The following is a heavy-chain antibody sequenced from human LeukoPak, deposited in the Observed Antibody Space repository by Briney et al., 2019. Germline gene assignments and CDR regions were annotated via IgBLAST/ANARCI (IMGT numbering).Heavy chain of an antibody. V-gene: IGHV3-30*01. CDR1: GFTFSSYS. J-gene: IGHJ5*02. D-gene: IGHD2-2*01. Sequence: GGSLRLSCTASGFTFSSYSMHWVRQAPGKGLEWVAVISYDGSNKYYADSVKGRFTISRDNSKNTLYVQMNSLRAEDTAVYYCAGGSTSSPSSGPWGQGTLVTVSS. CDR2: ISYDGSNK. CDR3: AGGSTSSPSSGP.